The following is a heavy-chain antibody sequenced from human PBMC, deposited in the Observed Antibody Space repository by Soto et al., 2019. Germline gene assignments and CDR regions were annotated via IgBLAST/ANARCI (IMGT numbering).Heavy chain of an antibody. CDR3: AKREGNTYGLFH. V-gene: IGHV3-74*01. CDR1: GFTFSDYW. J-gene: IGHJ4*02. Sequence: EVQLVESGGGLVQPGGSLRRSCAASGFTFSDYWIHWVRQAPGKGLVWVSRIKTDGSSTDYADSVKGRFTISRDNAKNTLYLQMNSLSAEDTAVYYCAKREGNTYGLFHWGQGTLVTVSS. D-gene: IGHD5-18*01. CDR2: IKTDGSST.